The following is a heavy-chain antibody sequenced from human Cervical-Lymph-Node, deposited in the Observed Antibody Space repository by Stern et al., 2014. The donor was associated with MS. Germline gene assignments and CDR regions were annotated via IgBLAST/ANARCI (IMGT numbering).Heavy chain of an antibody. CDR3: ARERDSYGTYYWYFDL. J-gene: IGHJ2*01. CDR2: IYYSGST. V-gene: IGHV4-59*01. D-gene: IGHD5-18*01. Sequence: QVQLQESGPGLVKPSETLSLTCTVSGGSISSYYWSWIRQPPGKGLEWIGYIYYSGSTNYNPSLKSRVTISVDTSKNQFSLKLSSVTAADTAVYYCARERDSYGTYYWYFDLWGRGTLVTVSS. CDR1: GGSISSYY.